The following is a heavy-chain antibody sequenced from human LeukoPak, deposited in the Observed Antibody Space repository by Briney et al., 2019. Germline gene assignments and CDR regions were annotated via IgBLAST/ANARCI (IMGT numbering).Heavy chain of an antibody. CDR2: IYSGGST. J-gene: IGHJ6*03. Sequence: GGSLRLSCAASGFTVSSNYMSWVRQAPGKGLEWVSVIYSGGSTYYADSVKGRFTISRDNAKNSLYLQMNSLRAEDTAVYYCARANFWSGQYYYYYYMDVWGKGTTVTVSS. D-gene: IGHD3-3*01. CDR3: ARANFWSGQYYYYYYMDV. V-gene: IGHV3-53*01. CDR1: GFTVSSNY.